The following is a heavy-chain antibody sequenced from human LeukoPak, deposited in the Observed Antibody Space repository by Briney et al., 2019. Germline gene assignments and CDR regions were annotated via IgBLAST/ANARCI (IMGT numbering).Heavy chain of an antibody. CDR2: INHSGST. V-gene: IGHV4-34*01. J-gene: IGHJ6*03. CDR1: GGSFSGYY. Sequence: SETLSLTCAVDGGSFSGYYWSWIRQPPGKGLEWIGEINHSGSTNYNPSLKSRVTIAVDTSKNQFSLQLSSVTAADTAVYYCARGAVYFTGTPINYYYYYYMDVWGKGTTVSVSS. CDR3: ARGAVYFTGTPINYYYYYYMDV. D-gene: IGHD1-1*01.